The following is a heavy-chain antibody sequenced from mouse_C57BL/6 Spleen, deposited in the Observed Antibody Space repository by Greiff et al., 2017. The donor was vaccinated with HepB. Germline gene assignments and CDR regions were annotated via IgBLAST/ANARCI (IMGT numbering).Heavy chain of an antibody. V-gene: IGHV1-15*01. Sequence: VKLVESGAELVRPGASVTLSCKASGYTFTDYEMHWVKQTPVHGLEWIGAIDPETGGTAYNQKFKGKAILTADKSSSTAYMELRSLTSEDSAVYYCTRLVLYWYFDVWGTGTTVTVSS. CDR1: GYTFTDYE. CDR2: IDPETGGT. CDR3: TRLVLYWYFDV. D-gene: IGHD2-2*01. J-gene: IGHJ1*03.